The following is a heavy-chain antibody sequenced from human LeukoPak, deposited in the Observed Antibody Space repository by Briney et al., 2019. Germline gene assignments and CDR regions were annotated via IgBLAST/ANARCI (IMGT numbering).Heavy chain of an antibody. CDR3: ARLPVAGYYYYGMDV. D-gene: IGHD6-19*01. J-gene: IGHJ6*02. V-gene: IGHV5-51*01. CDR2: IYPGDSDT. CDR1: GCSFTSYW. Sequence: GESLEISCKGSGCSFTSYWIGWVRQMPGKGLEWMGIIYPGDSDTRYSPSFQGQVTISADKSISTAYLQWSSLKASDTAMYYCARLPVAGYYYYGMDVWGQGTTVTVSS.